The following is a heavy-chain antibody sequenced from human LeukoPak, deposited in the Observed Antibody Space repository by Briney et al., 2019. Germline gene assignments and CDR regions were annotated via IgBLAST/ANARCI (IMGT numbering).Heavy chain of an antibody. V-gene: IGHV1-2*02. J-gene: IGHJ6*04. CDR3: ARESQEGYYYDNSGMDV. Sequence: ASVKVSCKASGYMFSSYGISWVRQAPGQGLEWMGWINPDGGDTNYAQKFQGRVTMTRDTSISTAYMELSRLRFDDTAVYYCARESQEGYYYDNSGMDVWGKGTTVTVSS. D-gene: IGHD3-22*01. CDR1: GYMFSSYG. CDR2: INPDGGDT.